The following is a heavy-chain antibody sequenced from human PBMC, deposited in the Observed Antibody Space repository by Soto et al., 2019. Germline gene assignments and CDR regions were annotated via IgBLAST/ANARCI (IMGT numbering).Heavy chain of an antibody. D-gene: IGHD6-13*01. Sequence: GASVKVSCKASGYTFTSYYMHWVRQAPGQGLEWMGIINPSGGSTSYAQKFQGRVTMTRDTSTSTVYMELSSLRSEDTAVYYCARGGVIAAAGTPDYFDYWGQGTLVTVS. CDR1: GYTFTSYY. J-gene: IGHJ4*02. CDR2: INPSGGST. V-gene: IGHV1-46*03. CDR3: ARGGVIAAAGTPDYFDY.